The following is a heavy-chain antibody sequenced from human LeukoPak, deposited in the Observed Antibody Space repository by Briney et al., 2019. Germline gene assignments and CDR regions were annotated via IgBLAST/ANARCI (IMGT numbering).Heavy chain of an antibody. J-gene: IGHJ3*02. CDR3: AKDMSREAAVLLDAFDI. CDR1: GFTFDDYA. CDR2: ISWNSGSI. V-gene: IGHV3-9*01. Sequence: GGSLRLSCAASGFTFDDYAMHWVRQAPGKGLEWVSGISWNSGSIGYADSVKGRFTISRDNAKNSLYLQMNSLRAEDTALYYCAKDMSREAAVLLDAFDIWGQGIMVTVSS. D-gene: IGHD6-13*01.